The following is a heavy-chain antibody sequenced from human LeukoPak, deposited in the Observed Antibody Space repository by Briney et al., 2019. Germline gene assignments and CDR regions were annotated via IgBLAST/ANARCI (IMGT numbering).Heavy chain of an antibody. Sequence: VASVKVSCKASGYTFTGYYMHWVPQAPGQGLGWMGWINPNSGGTNYAQKFQGRVTMTRDTSISTAYMELSRLRSDDTAVYYCARGRQWLGYYYYYMDVWGKGTTVTVSS. CDR1: GYTFTGYY. V-gene: IGHV1-2*02. J-gene: IGHJ6*03. D-gene: IGHD6-19*01. CDR3: ARGRQWLGYYYYYMDV. CDR2: INPNSGGT.